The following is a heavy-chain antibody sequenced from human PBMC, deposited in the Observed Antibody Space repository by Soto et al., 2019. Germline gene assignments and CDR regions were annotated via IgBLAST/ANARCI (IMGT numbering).Heavy chain of an antibody. CDR3: STLWFGEGNY. CDR1: GGSISSSSYY. D-gene: IGHD3-10*01. Sequence: QLQLQESGPGLVKPSETLSLTCTVSGGSISSSSYYWGWIRQPPGKGLEWIGSIYYSGSTYYNPSLKSRVTISVDTSKNQFSLKLSAVTAADTAVYYCSTLWFGEGNYWGQGTLVTVSS. J-gene: IGHJ4*02. CDR2: IYYSGST. V-gene: IGHV4-39*01.